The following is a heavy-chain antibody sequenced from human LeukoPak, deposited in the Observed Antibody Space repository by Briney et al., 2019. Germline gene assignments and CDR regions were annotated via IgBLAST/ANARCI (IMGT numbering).Heavy chain of an antibody. J-gene: IGHJ4*02. V-gene: IGHV3-21*01. D-gene: IGHD3-3*01. Sequence: GGSLRLSCAASGFTVSSYSMNWVRQAPGKGLEWVSSISSSSSYIYYADSVKGRFTISRDNAKNSLYLQMNSLRAEDTAVYYCARASPTIFGVVRAYYFDYWGQGTLVTVSS. CDR1: GFTVSSYS. CDR3: ARASPTIFGVVRAYYFDY. CDR2: ISSSSSYI.